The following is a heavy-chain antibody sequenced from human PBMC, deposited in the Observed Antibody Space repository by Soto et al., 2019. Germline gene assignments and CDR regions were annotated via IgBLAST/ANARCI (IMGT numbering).Heavy chain of an antibody. V-gene: IGHV3-30-3*01. CDR2: ISYDGSNK. D-gene: IGHD4-17*01. CDR1: GFTFSSYA. Sequence: QVQLVESGGGVVQPGRSLRLSCAASGFTFSSYAMHWVRQAPGKGLEWVAVISYDGSNKYYADSVKGRFTISRDNSKNTLYLQMNSLRAEDTAVYYCARPGDYVDWGQRTLVTVSS. J-gene: IGHJ4*02. CDR3: ARPGDYVD.